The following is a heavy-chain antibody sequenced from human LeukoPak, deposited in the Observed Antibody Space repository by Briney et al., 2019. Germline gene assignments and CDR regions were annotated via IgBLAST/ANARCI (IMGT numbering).Heavy chain of an antibody. CDR3: ARKYHYDSSGYYWAFGY. Sequence: ASVQVSCKASGYTFTDYYMHWVRQAPGQGLEWMGLINPNSGGTIYAQKFQGRLIMTRDTSISRAYMELSRLRSDDTAVYYCARKYHYDSSGYYWAFGYWGQGTLVTVSS. D-gene: IGHD3-22*01. J-gene: IGHJ4*02. V-gene: IGHV1-2*02. CDR2: INPNSGGT. CDR1: GYTFTDYY.